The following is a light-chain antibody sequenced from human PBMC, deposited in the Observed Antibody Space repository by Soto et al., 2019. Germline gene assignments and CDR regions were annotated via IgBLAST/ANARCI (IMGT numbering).Light chain of an antibody. CDR1: SSDVGGYNY. Sequence: QSALTQPASVSGSPGQSITISCTGTSSDVGGYNYVSWFQQHPGKVPKLLISEVSNRPSGVSNRFSGSKSGNTASLTISGLQAEDEADYYCSAYTSTNNWVFGGGTKLTVL. J-gene: IGLJ3*02. CDR2: EVS. CDR3: SAYTSTNNWV. V-gene: IGLV2-14*01.